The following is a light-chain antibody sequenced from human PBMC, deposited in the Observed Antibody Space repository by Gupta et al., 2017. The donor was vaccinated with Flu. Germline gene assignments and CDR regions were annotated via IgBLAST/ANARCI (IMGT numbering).Light chain of an antibody. CDR1: QYINNY. J-gene: IGKJ1*01. Sequence: PSSLSASVGDRVTISCRASQYINNYLNCYQQKPGRAPNLLLYGASTSRGGVPSSFSGSGSAADFTLTISSLQPADFATNYCQQRYDSTWTFGQGTKVEIE. CDR2: GAS. CDR3: QQRYDSTWT. V-gene: IGKV1-39*01.